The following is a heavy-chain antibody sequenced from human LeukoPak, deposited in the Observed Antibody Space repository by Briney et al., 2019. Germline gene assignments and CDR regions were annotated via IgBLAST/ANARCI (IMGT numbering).Heavy chain of an antibody. D-gene: IGHD5-18*01. CDR3: AKRPAQLLTFDY. Sequence: PGGSLRLSCAASGFTFNNYAMSWVRQAPGKGLEWVSTISGSGGSTYYADSVKGRFTISRDNSNNTLFVQMNSLRAKDTAVYYCAKRPAQLLTFDYWGQGTLVTVSS. J-gene: IGHJ4*02. CDR2: ISGSGGST. CDR1: GFTFNNYA. V-gene: IGHV3-23*01.